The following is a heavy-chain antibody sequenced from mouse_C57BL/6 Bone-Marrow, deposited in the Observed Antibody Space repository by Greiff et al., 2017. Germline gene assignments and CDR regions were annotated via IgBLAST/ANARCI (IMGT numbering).Heavy chain of an antibody. V-gene: IGHV1-52*01. CDR2: IDPSDSET. Sequence: QVHVKQPGAELVRPGSSVKLSCKASGYTFTSYWMHWVKQRPIQGLEWIGNIDPSDSETHYNQKFKDKATLTVDKSSSTAYMQLSSLTSEDSAVYYCARSIYYYGSSLYYYAMDYWGQGTSVTVSS. CDR1: GYTFTSYW. D-gene: IGHD1-1*01. CDR3: ARSIYYYGSSLYYYAMDY. J-gene: IGHJ4*01.